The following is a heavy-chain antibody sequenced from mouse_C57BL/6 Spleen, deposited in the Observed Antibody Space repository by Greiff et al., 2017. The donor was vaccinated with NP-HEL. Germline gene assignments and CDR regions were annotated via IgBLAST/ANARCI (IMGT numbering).Heavy chain of an antibody. CDR3: ARSDYGQYYFDY. V-gene: IGHV1-42*01. J-gene: IGHJ2*01. CDR1: GYSFTGYY. CDR2: INPSTGGT. D-gene: IGHD1-2*01. Sequence: EVKLMESGPELVKPGASVKISCKASGYSFTGYYMNWVKQSPEKSLEWIGEINPSTGGTTYNQKFKAKATLTVDKSSSTAYMQLKSLTSEDSAVYYCARSDYGQYYFDYWGQGTTLTVSS.